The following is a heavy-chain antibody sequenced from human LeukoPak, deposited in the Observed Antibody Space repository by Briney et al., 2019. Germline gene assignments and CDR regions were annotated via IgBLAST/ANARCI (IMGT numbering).Heavy chain of an antibody. V-gene: IGHV1-2*02. CDR1: GYTFTGYY. CDR2: INPNSGCT. D-gene: IGHD6-19*01. CDR3: ARDRISSGWYGGGY. Sequence: ASVKVSCKASGYTFTGYYMHWVRQAPGQGLEWMGWINPNSGCTNYAQKFQGRVTMTRDTSISTAYMELSRLRSDDTAVYYCARDRISSGWYGGGYWGQGTLVTVSS. J-gene: IGHJ4*02.